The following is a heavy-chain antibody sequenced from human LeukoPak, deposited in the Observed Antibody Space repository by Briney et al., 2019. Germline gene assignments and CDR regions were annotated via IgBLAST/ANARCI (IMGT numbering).Heavy chain of an antibody. J-gene: IGHJ4*02. V-gene: IGHV3-30*04. CDR2: ISYDGSNK. D-gene: IGHD4-17*01. CDR1: GFIFSSYA. Sequence: PGGSLRLSCAASGFIFSSYAMHWVRRAPGKGLEWVAVISYDGSNKYFADSVKGRFTISRDNSKNTLYLQMNSLRAEDTAVYYCAREGPLRNYGDYGLGIDYWGQGTLVTVSS. CDR3: AREGPLRNYGDYGLGIDY.